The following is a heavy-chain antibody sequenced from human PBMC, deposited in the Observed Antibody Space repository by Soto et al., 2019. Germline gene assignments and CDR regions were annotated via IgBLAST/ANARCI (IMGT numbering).Heavy chain of an antibody. CDR3: AKARNYDFWSGYYNWFHP. CDR1: GFTFSTYA. Sequence: GGSLRLSCTASGFTFSTYAMGWVRQVPGKGLEWVSGMSGSGGNTYYADYVKGRFTISRDNSRNTLYLQMNSLRAEDTAIYYCAKARNYDFWSGYYNWFHPWGQGTLVTVSS. V-gene: IGHV3-23*01. J-gene: IGHJ5*02. CDR2: MSGSGGNT. D-gene: IGHD3-3*01.